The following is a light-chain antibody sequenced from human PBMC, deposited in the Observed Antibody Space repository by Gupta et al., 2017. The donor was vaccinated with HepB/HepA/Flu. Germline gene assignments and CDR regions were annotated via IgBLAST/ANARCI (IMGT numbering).Light chain of an antibody. CDR3: ATWDDNLKGVV. CDR1: RSNIGSYS. CDR2: RSN. Sequence: QSVLTQSPSASGTAGQRVTISCSGSRSNIGSYSVNWYQQFPGTAPKLFMYRSNQRPSGVPDRFSGSKSGTSASLAISGLQSEDEADYYCATWDDNLKGVVFGGATKLTVL. V-gene: IGLV1-44*01. J-gene: IGLJ3*02.